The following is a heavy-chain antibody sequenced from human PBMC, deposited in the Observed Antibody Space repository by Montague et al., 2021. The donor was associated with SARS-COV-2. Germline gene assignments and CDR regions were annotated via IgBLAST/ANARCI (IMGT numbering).Heavy chain of an antibody. CDR2: LSGSGGSP. CDR1: GFTLSSYA. V-gene: IGHV3-23*01. J-gene: IGHJ6*02. CDR3: ATAAIGALLWFGRLPYGMDV. D-gene: IGHD3-10*01. Sequence: SLRLSCAASGFTLSSYALSWVRQAPGKGLEWVSALSGSGGSPYYSDSXXVLFPISRDNSKNTLYLQMNSLRAEDTAVSYCATAAIGALLWFGRLPYGMDVWGQGTTVTVSS.